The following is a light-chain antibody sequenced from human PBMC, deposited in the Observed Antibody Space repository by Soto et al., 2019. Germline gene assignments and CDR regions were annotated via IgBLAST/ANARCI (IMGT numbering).Light chain of an antibody. V-gene: IGLV2-11*01. CDR3: CSYAGAYAFV. CDR2: DVS. J-gene: IGLJ1*01. Sequence: QSALTQPRSVSGSPGQSVTISCTGTSSDVGGYDYVSWYQQHPGKAPKLMIYDVSQRSSGVPDRFSGSKSGNTASLTISGLLAEDEADYYCCSYAGAYAFVFGTGTKPPS. CDR1: SSDVGGYDY.